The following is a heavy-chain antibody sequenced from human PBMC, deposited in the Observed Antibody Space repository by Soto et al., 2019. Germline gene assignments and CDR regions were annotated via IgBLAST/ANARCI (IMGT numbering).Heavy chain of an antibody. V-gene: IGHV4-34*01. J-gene: IGHJ4*02. CDR3: ATRVETGTNDY. D-gene: IGHD1-7*01. CDR2: INHSGST. Sequence: SETLSLTCAVYGGSFSGYYWSWIRQPPGKGLEWIGEINHSGSTNYNPSFKSRVTISVDTSKNQFSLKLSSVTAADTAVYYCATRVETGTNDYWGQGTLVTVSS. CDR1: GGSFSGYY.